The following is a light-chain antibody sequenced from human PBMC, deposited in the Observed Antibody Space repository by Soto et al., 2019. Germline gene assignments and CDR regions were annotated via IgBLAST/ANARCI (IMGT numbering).Light chain of an antibody. V-gene: IGKV3-15*01. CDR3: QQYNNWPLT. CDR2: GAS. J-gene: IGKJ4*01. Sequence: EIVMTQSRATLSVSPGERATLSCRASQSVSSNLAGYQQKPGQAPRLLIYGASTRATGIPARFSGSGSGTEFTLTISSLQSEDFAVYYCQQYNNWPLTFGGGTKVEIK. CDR1: QSVSSN.